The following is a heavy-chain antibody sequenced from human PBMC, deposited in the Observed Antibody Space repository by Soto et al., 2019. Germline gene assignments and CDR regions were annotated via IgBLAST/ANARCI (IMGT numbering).Heavy chain of an antibody. J-gene: IGHJ5*01. Sequence: GGSLTLSCVASEFSFSNLWMTWVRQASGKGLEFLATINPDGSETYYVESVKGRFTISRDNAKNSVSLHMNSLGVEDTGLYYCTTDLNWSGTWGQGTMVTVSS. CDR3: TTDLNWSGT. D-gene: IGHD3-3*01. CDR1: EFSFSNLW. V-gene: IGHV3-7*01. CDR2: INPDGSET.